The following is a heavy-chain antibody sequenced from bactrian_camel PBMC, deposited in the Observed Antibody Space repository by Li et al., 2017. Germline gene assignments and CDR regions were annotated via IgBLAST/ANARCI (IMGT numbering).Heavy chain of an antibody. V-gene: IGHV3S1*01. CDR1: EFTFSSSW. CDR3: TRSYFGASHNTFAF. J-gene: IGHJ4*01. Sequence: VQLVESGGGLVQPGGSLRLSCVGSEFTFSSSWMYWVRQAPGKGLEWVSTINNSGGTTYSADSVKGRFTISRDNAKNTLYLQMNSLKPEDTAVYYCTRSYFGASHNTFAFRGQGTQVTVS. CDR2: INNSGGTT. D-gene: IGHD1*01.